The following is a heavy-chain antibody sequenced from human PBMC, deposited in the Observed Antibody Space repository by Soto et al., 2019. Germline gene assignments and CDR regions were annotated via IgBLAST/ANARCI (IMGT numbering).Heavy chain of an antibody. J-gene: IGHJ4*02. Sequence: EVQLVESGGGLVQPGRSLRLSCAASGFTFDDYAMHWVRQAPGKGLAWVSGISWNSGSIGSADSVKGRFTISRDNAKDSLHLQMNSLSAEDTAFYYCAEGFSRCFDYWGQRALVACSS. CDR1: GFTFDDYA. D-gene: IGHD2-2*01. CDR2: ISWNSGSI. V-gene: IGHV3-9*01. CDR3: AEGFSRCFDY.